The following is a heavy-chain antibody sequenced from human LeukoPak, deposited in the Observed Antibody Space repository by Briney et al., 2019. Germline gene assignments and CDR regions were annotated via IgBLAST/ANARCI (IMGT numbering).Heavy chain of an antibody. CDR2: ISSSGSTI. Sequence: PGGSLRLSCAASGFTFSSYEMNWVRQAPGKGLEWVSYISSSGSTIYYADSVKGRFTISRDNAKNSLYLQMNSLRAEDTAVYYCARDRSDILGDYYYGMDVWGQGTTVTASS. J-gene: IGHJ6*02. D-gene: IGHD3-9*01. V-gene: IGHV3-48*03. CDR3: ARDRSDILGDYYYGMDV. CDR1: GFTFSSYE.